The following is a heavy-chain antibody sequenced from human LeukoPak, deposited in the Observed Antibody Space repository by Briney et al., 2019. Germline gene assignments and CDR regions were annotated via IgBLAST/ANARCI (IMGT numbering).Heavy chain of an antibody. CDR1: GASMNRFY. Sequence: SEALSLTCTVSGASMNRFYWSWIRQPPGKGLEWIAYIYYSGSTDFNPSLKSRVTISVDTSKNQFSLKLSSVTAADTAVYYCARRVGSSSWFSGAGAFDIWGQGTMVTVSS. D-gene: IGHD6-13*01. CDR3: ARRVGSSSWFSGAGAFDI. CDR2: IYYSGST. J-gene: IGHJ3*02. V-gene: IGHV4-59*12.